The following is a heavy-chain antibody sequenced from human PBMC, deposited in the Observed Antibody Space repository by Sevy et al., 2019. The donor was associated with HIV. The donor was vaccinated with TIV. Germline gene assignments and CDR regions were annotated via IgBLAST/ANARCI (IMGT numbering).Heavy chain of an antibody. V-gene: IGHV1-58*01. J-gene: IGHJ6*02. D-gene: IGHD2-2*03. Sequence: ASVKVSCKASGFTFTSSAVQWVRQARGQRLEWIGWIVVGSGNTNYAQKFQERVTITRDMSTSTAYIEVKSLKSEDTAVYYGEADGYCSSTSCFAYNTYYDMDVWGQGTTVTVSS. CDR3: EADGYCSSTSCFAYNTYYDMDV. CDR1: GFTFTSSA. CDR2: IVVGSGNT.